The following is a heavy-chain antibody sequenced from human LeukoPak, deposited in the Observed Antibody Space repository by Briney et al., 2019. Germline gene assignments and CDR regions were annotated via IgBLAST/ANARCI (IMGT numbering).Heavy chain of an antibody. J-gene: IGHJ5*02. Sequence: ASVKVSCTASGYTFTSYAMHWVRQAPGQRLEWMGWINAGNGNTKYSQKFQGRVTITRDTSASTAYMELSSLRSEDTAVYYCARARYCSGGSCSYNWFDPWGQGTLVTVSS. CDR3: ARARYCSGGSCSYNWFDP. CDR1: GYTFTSYA. V-gene: IGHV1-3*01. D-gene: IGHD2-15*01. CDR2: INAGNGNT.